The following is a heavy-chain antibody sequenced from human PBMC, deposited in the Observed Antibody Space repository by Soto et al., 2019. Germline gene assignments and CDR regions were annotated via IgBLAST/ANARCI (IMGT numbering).Heavy chain of an antibody. V-gene: IGHV1-8*01. J-gene: IGHJ4*02. D-gene: IGHD1-1*01. CDR2: MNPNTGNS. CDR1: GYTFTSYD. Sequence: QVQLVQSGAEVRKPGASVKVSCEASGYTFTSYDIYWVRQATGQGLEWMGWMNPNTGNSGYAQKFQGRVTVTSDTSINTVYMELGSLRSEDTAVYYCARRAETNGWNGFGADKYYFDFWGQGTLVTVSS. CDR3: ARRAETNGWNGFGADKYYFDF.